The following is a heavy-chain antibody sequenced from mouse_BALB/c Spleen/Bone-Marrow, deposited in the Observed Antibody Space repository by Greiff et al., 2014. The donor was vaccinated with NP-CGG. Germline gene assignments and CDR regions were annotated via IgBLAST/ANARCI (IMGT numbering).Heavy chain of an antibody. CDR1: GYSFTGYT. CDR3: ARDYYGSSYGFAY. D-gene: IGHD1-1*01. Sequence: EVQLQQSGPELVKPGASMKISCKASGYSFTGYTMNWVKQSHGKSLEWIGLINPYNGGTSYNQKFKGKATLTVDKSSSTAYMELLSLTPEDSAVYYCARDYYGSSYGFAYWGQGTLVTVSA. CDR2: INPYNGGT. V-gene: IGHV1-18*01. J-gene: IGHJ3*01.